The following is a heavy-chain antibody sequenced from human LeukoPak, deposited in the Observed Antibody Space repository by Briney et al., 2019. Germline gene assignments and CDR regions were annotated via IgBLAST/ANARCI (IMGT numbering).Heavy chain of an antibody. V-gene: IGHV3-7*01. Sequence: PGGSLRLSCAVSGFTFSNYWMTWVRQAPGKGLEWVANINQDGSETYYVDSVKGRFTISRDNSKNTLYLQMNSLRAEDTAVYYYAKPLVRGVTIGWFDPWGQGTLVTVSS. CDR3: AKPLVRGVTIGWFDP. CDR2: INQDGSET. D-gene: IGHD3-10*01. CDR1: GFTFSNYW. J-gene: IGHJ5*02.